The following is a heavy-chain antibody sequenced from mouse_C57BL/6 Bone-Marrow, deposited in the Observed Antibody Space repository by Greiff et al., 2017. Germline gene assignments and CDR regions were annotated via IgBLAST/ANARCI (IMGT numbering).Heavy chain of an antibody. J-gene: IGHJ2*01. V-gene: IGHV1-59*01. D-gene: IGHD1-1*01. CDR1: GYTFTSYW. Sequence: QVQLQQPGAELVRPGTSVKLSCKASGYTFTSYWMHWVKQRPGQGLEWIGVIDPSDSYTNYNQKFKGKATLTVDTSSSTAYMQLSSLTSEDSAVYYCAREGVVKDYWGQGTTLTVSS. CDR2: IDPSDSYT. CDR3: AREGVVKDY.